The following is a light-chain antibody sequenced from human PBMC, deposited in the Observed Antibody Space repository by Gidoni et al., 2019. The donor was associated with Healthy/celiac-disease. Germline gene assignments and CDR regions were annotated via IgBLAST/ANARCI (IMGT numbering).Light chain of an antibody. Sequence: QSVLTQPPSASGTPGPRVTISCSGSSSNIGSNTVNWYQQLPGTAPKPLIYSNNQRPSGVPDRFSGSKSGTSASLAISGLQSEDEADYYCAAWDDSLNGFVVFGGGTKLTVL. CDR2: SNN. V-gene: IGLV1-44*01. J-gene: IGLJ2*01. CDR1: SSNIGSNT. CDR3: AAWDDSLNGFVV.